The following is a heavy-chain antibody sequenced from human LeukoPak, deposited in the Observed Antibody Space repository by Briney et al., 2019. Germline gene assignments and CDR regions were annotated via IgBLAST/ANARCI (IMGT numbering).Heavy chain of an antibody. J-gene: IGHJ2*01. CDR3: ASISVWSAGIWDFDL. CDR1: GFTFSSYE. Sequence: QPGGSLRLSCAASGFTFSSYEMNWVRQAPGKGLEWVSYISSSGSTIYYADSVKGRFTISRDNAKNSLYLQMNSLRAEDTAVYYCASISVWSAGIWDFDLWGRGTLVTVSS. D-gene: IGHD1-14*01. V-gene: IGHV3-48*03. CDR2: ISSSGSTI.